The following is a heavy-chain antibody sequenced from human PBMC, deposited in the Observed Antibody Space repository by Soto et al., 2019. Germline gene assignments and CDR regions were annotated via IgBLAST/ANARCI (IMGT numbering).Heavy chain of an antibody. CDR3: ARMLGYGYDY. D-gene: IGHD5-18*01. CDR2: ISSSDAK. V-gene: IGHV2-26*01. Sequence: QVTLKESGPVLVKPTETLTLTCTVSGFSLSHPRMSVGWIRQPPGKALEWLAHISSSDAKSYNTSLQNRLIISQDASKSQVALILTNVDPVDTATYYCARMLGYGYDYWGQGTLVTVSS. CDR1: GFSLSHPRMS. J-gene: IGHJ4*02.